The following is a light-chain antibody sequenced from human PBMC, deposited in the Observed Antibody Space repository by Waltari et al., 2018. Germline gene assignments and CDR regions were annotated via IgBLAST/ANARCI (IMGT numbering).Light chain of an antibody. CDR3: QQRDNWPPVGT. J-gene: IGKJ3*01. V-gene: IGKV3-11*01. Sequence: EIVLTQSPVTLSLSPGESATLSCRASQSVSSYLAWYQQKPGQAPRLLIYDASNRASGIPARFSGSWSGTDFTLTISSLEPEDFAVYYCQQRDNWPPVGTFGPGTKVEIK. CDR1: QSVSSY. CDR2: DAS.